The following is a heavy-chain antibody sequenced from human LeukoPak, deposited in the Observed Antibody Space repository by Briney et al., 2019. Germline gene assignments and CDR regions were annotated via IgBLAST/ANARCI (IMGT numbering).Heavy chain of an antibody. CDR1: GFTFSIYW. J-gene: IGHJ4*02. Sequence: GGSLRLSCAASGFTFSIYWMSWVRQAPGKGLEWAANIKQDGSEKYYVDSVKGRFTISRDNAKNSLYLQMNSLRAEDTAVYYCARDEGIFDYWGQGTLVAVSS. D-gene: IGHD1-14*01. V-gene: IGHV3-7*01. CDR2: IKQDGSEK. CDR3: ARDEGIFDY.